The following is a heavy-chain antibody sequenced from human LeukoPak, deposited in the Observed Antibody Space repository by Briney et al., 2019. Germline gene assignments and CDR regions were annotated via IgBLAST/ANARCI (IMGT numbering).Heavy chain of an antibody. Sequence: ASVKVSCKASGYTFTSYGISWVRQAPGQGLEWMGWISAYNGNTNYAQKLQGRVTMTTDTSTSTAYMELRSLRSDDTAVYYCAIETRFGESLWFDPWGQGTLVTVSS. J-gene: IGHJ5*02. CDR2: ISAYNGNT. V-gene: IGHV1-18*01. CDR1: GYTFTSYG. D-gene: IGHD3-10*01. CDR3: AIETRFGESLWFDP.